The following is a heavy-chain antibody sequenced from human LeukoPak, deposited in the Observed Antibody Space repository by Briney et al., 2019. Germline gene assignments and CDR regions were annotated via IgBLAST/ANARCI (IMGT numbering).Heavy chain of an antibody. CDR1: GFTFSSYK. CDR2: ISSSGNRI. D-gene: IGHD6-19*01. V-gene: IGHV3-48*03. CDR3: ARETAVAGSDY. J-gene: IGHJ4*02. Sequence: GGSLRLSCAASGFTFSSYKMNWVRQAPGKGLEWVSDISSSGNRIHYADSVKGRFTISRDNAKNSLYLQMNSLRAEDTAVYYCARETAVAGSDYWGQGTLVTVSS.